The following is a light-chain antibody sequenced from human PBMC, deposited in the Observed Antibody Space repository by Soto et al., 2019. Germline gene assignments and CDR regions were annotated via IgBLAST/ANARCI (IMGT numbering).Light chain of an antibody. CDR3: QQYGSSPRT. CDR1: QSVSSY. V-gene: IGKV3-11*01. CDR2: DAS. Sequence: EIVLTQSPATLSLSPGERATLSCRASQSVSSYLAWYQQKPGQAPRLLIYDASNRATGIPARFSGSGSGTDFTLPISSLEPEDFAVYYCQQYGSSPRTFGQGTKVDIK. J-gene: IGKJ1*01.